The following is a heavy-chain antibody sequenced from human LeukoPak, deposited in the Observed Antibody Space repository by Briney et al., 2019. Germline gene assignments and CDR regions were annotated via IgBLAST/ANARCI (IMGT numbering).Heavy chain of an antibody. V-gene: IGHV4-39*07. Sequence: PSETLSLTCTVSGGSISSGGYYWSWIRQPPGKGLEWIGEINHSGSTNYNPSLKSRVTISVDTSKNQFSLKLSSVTAADTAVYYCARGSRITMVRGVLYYFDYWGQGTLVTVSS. CDR2: INHSGST. CDR3: ARGSRITMVRGVLYYFDY. J-gene: IGHJ4*02. D-gene: IGHD3-10*01. CDR1: GGSISSGGYY.